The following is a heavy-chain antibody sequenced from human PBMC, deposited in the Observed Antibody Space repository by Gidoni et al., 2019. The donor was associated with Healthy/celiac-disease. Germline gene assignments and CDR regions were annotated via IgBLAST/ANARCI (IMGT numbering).Heavy chain of an antibody. CDR2: IWYDGSNK. CDR1: GFTFSSYG. V-gene: IGHV3-33*01. Sequence: QVQLVESGGGVVQPGRSLRLSCAASGFTFSSYGMHWVRQAPGKGLEWVAVIWYDGSNKYYADSVKGRFTISRDNSKNTLYLQMNSLRAEDTAVYYCAREYSSGEDAFDIWGQGTMVTVSS. J-gene: IGHJ3*02. CDR3: AREYSSGEDAFDI. D-gene: IGHD6-19*01.